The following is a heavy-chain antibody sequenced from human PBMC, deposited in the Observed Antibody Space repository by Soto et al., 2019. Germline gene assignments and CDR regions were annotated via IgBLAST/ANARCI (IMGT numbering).Heavy chain of an antibody. CDR3: VRDKRTISGIFPGY. V-gene: IGHV3-53*01. CDR2: VCTGGAT. Sequence: GGSLRLSCVGSGFDVTTNCMRWVRQAPGKGLECVSIVCTGGATHYADSVKGRFTISRDSSKNTLHLQMNNVRAEDTAVYYCVRDKRTISGIFPGYWGQGTQVTVSS. D-gene: IGHD1-1*01. J-gene: IGHJ4*02. CDR1: GFDVTTNC.